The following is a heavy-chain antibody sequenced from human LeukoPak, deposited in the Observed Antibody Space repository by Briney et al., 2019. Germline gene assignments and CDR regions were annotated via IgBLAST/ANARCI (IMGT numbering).Heavy chain of an antibody. V-gene: IGHV1-46*01. J-gene: IGHJ2*01. CDR1: GYTFTSYY. CDR2: INPSGGST. D-gene: IGHD4-17*01. CDR3: ARDAARRDGDNPYWYFDL. Sequence: GASVKVSCKASGYTFTSYYMHWVRQAPGQGLEWMGIINPSGGSTSYAQKFQGRDTMTRDTSTSTVCMELSSLRSEDTAVYYCARDAARRDGDNPYWYFDLWGRGTLVTVSS.